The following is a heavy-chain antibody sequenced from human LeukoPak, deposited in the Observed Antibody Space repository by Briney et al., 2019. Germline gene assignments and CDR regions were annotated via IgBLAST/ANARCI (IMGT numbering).Heavy chain of an antibody. D-gene: IGHD6-13*01. CDR2: ISSSSSYI. CDR1: GFTFSSYS. J-gene: IGHJ4*02. CDR3: ARAAAAGNYVVY. Sequence: GGSLRLSCAASGFTFSSYSMNWVRQAPGKGLEWVSSISSSSSYIYYADSVKGRFTISRDNAKNSLYLQMNSLRAEDTAVYYCARAAAAGNYVVYWGQGTLVTVSS. V-gene: IGHV3-21*01.